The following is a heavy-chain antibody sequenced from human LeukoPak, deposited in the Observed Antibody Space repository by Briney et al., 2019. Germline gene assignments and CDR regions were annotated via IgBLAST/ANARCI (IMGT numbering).Heavy chain of an antibody. Sequence: GGSLRLSCAASGFTFSSYAMNWVRQAPGKGLEWVSYISSSGSTIYYADSVKGRFTISRDNAKNSLYLQMNSLRAEDTAVYYCAREGIEGAYYYYYMDVWGKGTTVTISS. V-gene: IGHV3-48*03. D-gene: IGHD1-14*01. CDR1: GFTFSSYA. CDR3: AREGIEGAYYYYYMDV. CDR2: ISSSGSTI. J-gene: IGHJ6*03.